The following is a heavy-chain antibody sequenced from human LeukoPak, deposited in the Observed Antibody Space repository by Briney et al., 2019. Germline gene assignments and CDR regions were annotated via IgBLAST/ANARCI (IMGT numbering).Heavy chain of an antibody. CDR1: GFTFSSYG. Sequence: PGGSLRLSCAASGFTFSSYGMSWVRHAPGQGLEWVSAISGSCGSTYYADSVKGRFTISRDNSKNTLYLQMNSLRAEDTALYYCARRAPYSSGWAQFDYWGQGTLVTVSS. CDR2: ISGSCGST. V-gene: IGHV3-23*01. J-gene: IGHJ4*02. D-gene: IGHD6-19*01. CDR3: ARRAPYSSGWAQFDY.